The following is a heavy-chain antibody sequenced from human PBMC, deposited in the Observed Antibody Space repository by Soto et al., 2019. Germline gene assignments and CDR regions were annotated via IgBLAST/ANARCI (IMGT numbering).Heavy chain of an antibody. J-gene: IGHJ6*02. CDR1: GFTFTSSA. CDR3: ARMIAASGHYGMDV. Sequence: SVKVSCKASGFTFTSSAMQWVRQARGQRLEWIGWIVVGSGNTNYAQKFQERVTITRDMSTSTAYMELSSLRSEDTAVYYCARMIAASGHYGMDVWGQGTTVTVSS. D-gene: IGHD6-13*01. CDR2: IVVGSGNT. V-gene: IGHV1-58*02.